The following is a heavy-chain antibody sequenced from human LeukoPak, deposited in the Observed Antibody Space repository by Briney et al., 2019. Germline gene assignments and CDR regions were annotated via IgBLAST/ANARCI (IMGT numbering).Heavy chain of an antibody. D-gene: IGHD3-16*02. CDR2: TSAAASST. J-gene: IGHJ4*02. CDR3: AKCVLPIAGPGPNIVRYFDS. CDR1: GSTFSSYA. V-gene: IGHV3-23*01. Sequence: PGGSLRLSCAASGSTFSSYALTWVRQAPGKGLEWVSTTSAAASSTYYADSVKGRFTISRDNSKNTLYLQMNSLRAEDTAIYYCAKCVLPIAGPGPNIVRYFDSWGQGTLVTVSS.